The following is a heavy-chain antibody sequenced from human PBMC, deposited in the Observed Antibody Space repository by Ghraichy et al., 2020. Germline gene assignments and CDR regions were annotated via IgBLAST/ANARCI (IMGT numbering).Heavy chain of an antibody. Sequence: GSLRLSCAASGFTVSTYFMSWVRQAPGKGLEWVSVFYSVDTTYYADSVKGRFTMSRDNSQNTLYLQMNSLRADDTAVYYCARGQVVTISTPADYWGQGTLVTVSS. D-gene: IGHD4-23*01. CDR3: ARGQVVTISTPADY. V-gene: IGHV3-66*01. CDR1: GFTVSTYF. J-gene: IGHJ4*02. CDR2: FYSVDTT.